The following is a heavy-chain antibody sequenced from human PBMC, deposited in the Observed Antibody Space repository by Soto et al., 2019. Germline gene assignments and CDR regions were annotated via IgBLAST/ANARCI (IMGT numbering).Heavy chain of an antibody. Sequence: VQLVESGGGLVQPGGSLRLSCAASGFTFSSYWMHWVRQVPGKGLVWVSRINYDGSTTTYADSVKDRFTISRDNARNTLYLQMNSLRAEDTAVYYCARAGTGWYWFDPWGQGTLVTVSS. J-gene: IGHJ5*02. V-gene: IGHV3-74*01. CDR2: INYDGSTT. CDR1: GFTFSSYW. D-gene: IGHD6-19*01. CDR3: ARAGTGWYWFDP.